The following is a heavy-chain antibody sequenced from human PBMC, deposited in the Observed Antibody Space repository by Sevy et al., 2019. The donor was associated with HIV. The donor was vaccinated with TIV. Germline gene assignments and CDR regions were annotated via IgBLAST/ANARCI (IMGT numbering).Heavy chain of an antibody. CDR2: INQDGSKK. V-gene: IGHV3-7*01. Sequence: GGSLRLSCEGSGFTFSNYWLNWVRQAPGRGPECVANINQDGSKKSYMDSVKGRFTISRDNAKNSLYLQMDSLRAEDTAVYYCARNEKWGQGTLVTVSS. CDR1: GFTFSNYW. CDR3: ARNEK. J-gene: IGHJ4*02.